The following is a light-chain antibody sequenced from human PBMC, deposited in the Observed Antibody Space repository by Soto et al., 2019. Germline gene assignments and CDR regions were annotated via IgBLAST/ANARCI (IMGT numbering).Light chain of an antibody. CDR1: QSVLYTSNNNTY. CDR3: QQYYGTPLT. Sequence: DIVMTQSPDSLAVSLGERATINCKSSQSVLYTSNNNTYLAWYQQKPRQPPKLLIYWAYTRESGVPDRFSGSGSGKDFTLTSSSLQAEEVAVYYCQQYYGTPLTFGGGTTVEIK. V-gene: IGKV4-1*01. J-gene: IGKJ4*01. CDR2: WAY.